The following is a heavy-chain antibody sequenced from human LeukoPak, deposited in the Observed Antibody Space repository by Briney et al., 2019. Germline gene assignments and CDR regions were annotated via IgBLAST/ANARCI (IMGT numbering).Heavy chain of an antibody. CDR1: GYSFTSYW. CDR2: IYPGDSDT. CDR3: ARHPGVTIFGVVNNYFED. J-gene: IGHJ4*02. Sequence: GESLKISCKGSGYSFTSYWIGWVRQGPGKGLEGMWIIYPGDSDTIYSPSFQGQVTISADKSIRTAYLTWSILKPPDTAMYYCARHPGVTIFGVVNNYFEDWGQGTLVTVSS. D-gene: IGHD3-3*01. V-gene: IGHV5-51*01.